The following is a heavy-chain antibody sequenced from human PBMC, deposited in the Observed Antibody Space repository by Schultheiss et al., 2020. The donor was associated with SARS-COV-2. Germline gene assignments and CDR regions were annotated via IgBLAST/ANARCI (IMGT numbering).Heavy chain of an antibody. CDR2: MSYDGSNE. CDR3: ARGVGDASTNTILNAFDI. Sequence: GGSLRLSCAASGFTVSSNYMSWVRQAPGKGLEWVAVMSYDGSNEYYADAVKGRFTISRDTAKNTLYLRMNSLRYEDTAMYYCARGVGDASTNTILNAFDIWGPGTMVTVSS. J-gene: IGHJ3*02. D-gene: IGHD3-3*01. V-gene: IGHV3-30-3*01. CDR1: GFTVSSNY.